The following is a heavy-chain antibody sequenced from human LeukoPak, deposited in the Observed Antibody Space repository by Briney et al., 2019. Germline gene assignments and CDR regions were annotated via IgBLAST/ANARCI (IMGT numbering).Heavy chain of an antibody. Sequence: PGGSLKLSCAASGFTFDDYGMSWVRQAPGKGLGWVSGINWNGGSTSYADSVKGRFTITRDNAKNSLYLQMSSLGAEDTALYHCARGYYGSGSYTFDYWGQGTLVTVSS. D-gene: IGHD3-10*01. V-gene: IGHV3-20*01. CDR1: GFTFDDYG. CDR3: ARGYYGSGSYTFDY. CDR2: INWNGGST. J-gene: IGHJ4*02.